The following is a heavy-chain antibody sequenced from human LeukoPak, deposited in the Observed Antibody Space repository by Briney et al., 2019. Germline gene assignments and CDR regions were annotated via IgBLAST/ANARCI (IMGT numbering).Heavy chain of an antibody. Sequence: PSETLSLTCAVYGGSFSGYYWSWIRQPPGKGLEWIGEINHSGSTNYNPSLKSRVTISVDTSKNQFSLKLSSVTAADTAVYYCARRDDSSGYYYLYFDYWGQGTLVTVSS. D-gene: IGHD3-22*01. V-gene: IGHV4-34*01. CDR3: ARRDDSSGYYYLYFDY. J-gene: IGHJ4*02. CDR2: INHSGST. CDR1: GGSFSGYY.